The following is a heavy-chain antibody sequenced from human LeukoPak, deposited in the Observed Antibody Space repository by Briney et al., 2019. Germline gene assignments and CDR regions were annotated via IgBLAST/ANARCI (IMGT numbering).Heavy chain of an antibody. CDR1: GFIFSGAW. D-gene: IGHD6-13*01. CDR2: IKEDGSEK. Sequence: GGSLRLSSAASGFIFSGAWMSWVRQAPGKGLEWVANIKEDGSEKHYVDSVNGRFTISRDNAKNSVYLQMNSLRAEDTAVYYCARIMNSSPDYWGQGTLVTVSS. V-gene: IGHV3-7*01. CDR3: ARIMNSSPDY. J-gene: IGHJ4*02.